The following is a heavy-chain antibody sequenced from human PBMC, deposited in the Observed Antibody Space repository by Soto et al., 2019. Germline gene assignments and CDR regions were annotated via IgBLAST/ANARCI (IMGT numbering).Heavy chain of an antibody. J-gene: IGHJ4*02. CDR3: ARVSGIPDY. CDR2: IRTYNGNK. Sequence: SAKVCCNASGDTFISYARSWVRQAPGQGLEWMGWIRTYNGNKNYAQKLQDRVTMKTDTSTSTVYMELRSMRSDDTAVYYCARVSGIPDYWGQGTLVTASS. V-gene: IGHV1-18*04. CDR1: GDTFISYA.